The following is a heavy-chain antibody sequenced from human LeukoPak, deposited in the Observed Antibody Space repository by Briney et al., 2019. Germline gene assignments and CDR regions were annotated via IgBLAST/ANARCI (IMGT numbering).Heavy chain of an antibody. CDR1: GFTFSSYW. V-gene: IGHV3-74*01. CDR2: INKDGSST. D-gene: IGHD6-13*01. J-gene: IGHJ4*02. CDR3: ARDGAAAGTDYFDY. Sequence: GGSLRLSCAASGFTFSSYWMHWVRQAPGKGLVWVSRINKDGSSTSYADSVKGRFTISRDNTKNTLFLQMNSLGAEDTAVYYCARDGAAAGTDYFDYWGQGTLVTVSS.